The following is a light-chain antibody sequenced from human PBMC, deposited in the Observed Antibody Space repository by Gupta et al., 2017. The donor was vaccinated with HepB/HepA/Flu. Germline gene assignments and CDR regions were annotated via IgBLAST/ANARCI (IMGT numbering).Light chain of an antibody. CDR2: DVS. J-gene: IGLJ2*01. CDR1: NSDVGGHNY. CDR3: SSYTTTSTIVV. V-gene: IGLV2-14*03. Sequence: QYALTQPASVSGSPGQSITISCTGTNSDVGGHNYVSWYQQHPAKAPKLRIYDVSNRPSGVSNRFSGSKSGTTASLTISGLQAEDEADYYCSSYTTTSTIVVFGGGTKLTVL.